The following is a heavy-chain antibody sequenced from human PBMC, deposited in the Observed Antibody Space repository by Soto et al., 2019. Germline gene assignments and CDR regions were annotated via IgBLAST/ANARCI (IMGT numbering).Heavy chain of an antibody. CDR2: INHSGST. CDR1: GGSFSGYY. D-gene: IGHD6-19*01. Sequence: SETLSLTCAVYGGSFSGYYWSWIRQPPGKGLEWIGEINHSGSTNYNPSLKSRVTISVDTSKNQFSLKLSSVTAADTAVYYCARGPDFSIAVAYMVPFDYWGQGTLVTVSS. J-gene: IGHJ4*02. CDR3: ARGPDFSIAVAYMVPFDY. V-gene: IGHV4-34*01.